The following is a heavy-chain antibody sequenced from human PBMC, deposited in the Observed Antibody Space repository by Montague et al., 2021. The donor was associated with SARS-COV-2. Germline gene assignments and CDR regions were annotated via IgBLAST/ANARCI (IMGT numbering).Heavy chain of an antibody. V-gene: IGHV4-39*01. J-gene: IGHJ4*02. CDR2: IYYSGST. Sequence: SETLSLTCTVSGGSISSSSYYWGWIRQPPGKGLEWIGGIYYSGSTYYNPSLKSRVTISVDTSKNQFSLKLSSVTAADTAVYYCVEIAGAADYWGQGTLVTVSS. CDR1: GGSISSSSYY. CDR3: VEIAGAADY. D-gene: IGHD1-26*01.